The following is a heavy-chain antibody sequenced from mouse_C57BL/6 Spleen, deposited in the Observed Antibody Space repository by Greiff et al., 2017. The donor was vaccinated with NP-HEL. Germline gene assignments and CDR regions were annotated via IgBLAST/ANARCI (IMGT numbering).Heavy chain of an antibody. CDR3: ARSTTVVATRVWFDY. CDR2: IDPEDGET. V-gene: IGHV14-2*01. D-gene: IGHD1-1*01. J-gene: IGHJ2*01. CDR1: GFNIKDYY. Sequence: DVKLQESGAELVKPGASVKLSCTASGFNIKDYYMHWVKQRTEQGLEWIGRIDPEDGETKYAPKFQGKATITADTSSNTAYLQLSSLTSEDTAVYYCARSTTVVATRVWFDYWGQGTTLTVSS.